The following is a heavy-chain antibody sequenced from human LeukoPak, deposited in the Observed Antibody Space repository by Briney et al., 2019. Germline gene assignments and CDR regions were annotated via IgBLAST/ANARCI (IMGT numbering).Heavy chain of an antibody. V-gene: IGHV3-30*03. D-gene: IGHD6-19*01. J-gene: IGHJ4*02. Sequence: GSLRLSCAASGFTFSSYGMHWVRQAPGKGLEWVAVISYDGSNKYYADSVKGRFTISRDNSKNTLYLQMNSLRAEDTAVYYCATPQQWLVLWNYFDYWGQGTLVTVSS. CDR2: ISYDGSNK. CDR3: ATPQQWLVLWNYFDY. CDR1: GFTFSSYG.